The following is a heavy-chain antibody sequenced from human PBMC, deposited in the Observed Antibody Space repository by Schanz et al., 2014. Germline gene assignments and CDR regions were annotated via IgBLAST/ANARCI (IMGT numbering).Heavy chain of an antibody. CDR3: AASSGWHPSTDY. Sequence: EVQLVESGGGLVQPGGSLRLSCTASGFTFSSYSMNWVRQAPGKGLEWVSGISGCGASTYYADSVKGRFTISRDNAKSSLYLQMNSLRVEDTAVYYCAASSGWHPSTDYWGQGTLVTVSS. D-gene: IGHD6-19*01. CDR2: ISGCGAST. V-gene: IGHV3-48*04. CDR1: GFTFSSYS. J-gene: IGHJ4*02.